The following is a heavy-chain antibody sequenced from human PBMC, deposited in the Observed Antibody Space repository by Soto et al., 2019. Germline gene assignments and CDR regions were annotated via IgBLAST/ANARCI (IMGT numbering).Heavy chain of an antibody. CDR2: ISSSSSYV. V-gene: IGHV3-21*01. J-gene: IGHJ5*01. CDR3: GRGLERRGGGFDS. CDR1: GFTFSSYS. Sequence: EVQLVESGGGLVKPGGSLRLSCAASGFTFSSYSMNWVRQAPGKGLEWVSSISSSSSYVYYADSVKGRFTISRDNAKDALYLEMNSLRAEDAAGYYCGRGLERRGGGFDSWGQGTGATVSS. D-gene: IGHD1-1*01.